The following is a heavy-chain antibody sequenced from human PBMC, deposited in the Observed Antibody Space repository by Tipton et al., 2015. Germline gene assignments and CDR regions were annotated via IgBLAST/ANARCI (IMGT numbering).Heavy chain of an antibody. CDR1: GGSFSGYY. CDR2: IFHRGDT. J-gene: IGHJ6*02. V-gene: IGHV4-34*12. CDR3: ARDLEHGMDV. Sequence: LRLSCAVYGGSFSGYYWGWIRQPPGKGLEWIGSIFHRGDTNYNPSLKSRVTISLDTSKNQFSLTLNSVAAADTAVYFCARDLEHGMDVWGQGTTVTVS.